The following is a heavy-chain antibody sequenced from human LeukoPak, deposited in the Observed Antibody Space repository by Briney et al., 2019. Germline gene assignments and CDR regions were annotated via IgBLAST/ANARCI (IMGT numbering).Heavy chain of an antibody. D-gene: IGHD3-22*01. V-gene: IGHV3-20*04. J-gene: IGHJ4*02. CDR3: ARGFWGSGCYYGDFDY. CDR2: INWNGGST. Sequence: GGSLRLSCAASGFTFDDYGMSWVRQAPGKGLEWVSGINWNGGSTGYADSVKGRFTISRDNAKNSLYLQMNSLRAEDTALYYCARGFWGSGCYYGDFDYWGQGTLVTVSS. CDR1: GFTFDDYG.